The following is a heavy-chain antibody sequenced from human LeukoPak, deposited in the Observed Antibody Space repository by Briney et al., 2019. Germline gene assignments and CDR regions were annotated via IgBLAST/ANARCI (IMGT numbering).Heavy chain of an antibody. Sequence: GGSLRLSCAASGFTFSSYWMHWVRQPPGKGLVWVSRINSGGSSTSYADSVKGRFTISRDNAKNTLYLQMNSLRAEDTAVYYCARGEYSSGWYVKDFDYWGQGTLVTVSS. CDR3: ARGEYSSGWYVKDFDY. J-gene: IGHJ4*02. CDR1: GFTFSSYW. CDR2: INSGGSST. D-gene: IGHD6-19*01. V-gene: IGHV3-74*01.